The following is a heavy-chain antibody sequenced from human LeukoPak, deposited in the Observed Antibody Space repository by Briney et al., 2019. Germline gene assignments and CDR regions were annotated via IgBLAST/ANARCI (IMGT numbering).Heavy chain of an antibody. CDR2: IYHSGST. J-gene: IGHJ4*02. D-gene: IGHD3-22*01. CDR3: ALDSSGYWARGDFDY. V-gene: IGHV4-38-2*02. Sequence: SETLSLTCTVSGYSISSGYYWGWIRPPPGKGLEWIGSIYHSGSTYYNPSLKSRVTISVDTSKNQVSLKLSSVTAADTAVYYCALDSSGYWARGDFDYWGQVTLVTVSS. CDR1: GYSISSGYY.